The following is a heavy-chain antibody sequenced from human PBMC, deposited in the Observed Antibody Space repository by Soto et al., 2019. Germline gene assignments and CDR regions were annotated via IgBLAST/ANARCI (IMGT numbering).Heavy chain of an antibody. J-gene: IGHJ4*02. D-gene: IGHD5-12*01. Sequence: EVHLLESGGGLVQPGGSLRLSCAASGFTFSSYAMSWVRQAPGKGLEWVSAISGSGGSTYYADSVKGRFTISRYNSKKTLYLQMNSLRAEDTAVYYCAKAQGSGYDCKFDYWGQGTLVTVSS. V-gene: IGHV3-23*01. CDR2: ISGSGGST. CDR3: AKAQGSGYDCKFDY. CDR1: GFTFSSYA.